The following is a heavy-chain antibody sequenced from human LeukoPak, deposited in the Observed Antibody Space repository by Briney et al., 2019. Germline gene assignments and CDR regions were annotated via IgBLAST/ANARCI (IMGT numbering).Heavy chain of an antibody. J-gene: IGHJ5*02. CDR1: GGSISSYY. D-gene: IGHD6-13*01. CDR2: IYYSGST. CDR3: ARHIASSSWRPNNWFDP. Sequence: SETLSLTCTVSGGSISSYYWSWIRQPPGKGLERIGYIYYSGSTNYNPSLKSRVTISVDTSKNQFSLKLSSVTAADTAVYYCARHIASSSWRPNNWFDPWGQGTLVTVSS. V-gene: IGHV4-59*08.